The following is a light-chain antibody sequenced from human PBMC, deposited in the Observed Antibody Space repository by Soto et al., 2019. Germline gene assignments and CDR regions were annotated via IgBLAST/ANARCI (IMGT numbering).Light chain of an antibody. CDR3: QPRNNRPPIFT. CDR2: DIS. CDR1: QSVSRY. J-gene: IGKJ3*01. Sequence: EIVLTQSPATLSLSPGERATLSCRASQSVSRYLAWYQQKPGQAPRLLVYDISNRATGIPARFSGSGSGTNFTLNISRLEAEDFAVYFRQPRNNRPPIFTFGPGTKVDIK. V-gene: IGKV3-11*01.